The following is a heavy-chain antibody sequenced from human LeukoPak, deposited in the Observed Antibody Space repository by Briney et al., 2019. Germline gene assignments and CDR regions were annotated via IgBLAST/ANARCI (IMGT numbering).Heavy chain of an antibody. CDR1: GYTFTDYY. J-gene: IGHJ4*02. CDR2: IHPNSGGT. CDR3: ARGGSSLVY. Sequence: GASVKVSCKASGYTFTDYYMHWVRQAPGQGLEWMGWIHPNSGGTNYAHKFQGRVTLTRDTSISTAYMELSRLRSDDTAVFYCARGGSSLVYWGQGTLVTVSS. V-gene: IGHV1-2*07. D-gene: IGHD6-13*01.